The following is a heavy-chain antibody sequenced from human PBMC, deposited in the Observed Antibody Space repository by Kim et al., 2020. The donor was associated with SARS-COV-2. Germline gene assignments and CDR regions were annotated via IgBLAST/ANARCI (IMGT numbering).Heavy chain of an antibody. CDR1: GGSISISSYY. J-gene: IGHJ2*01. CDR2: IYYSGST. D-gene: IGHD6-19*01. CDR3: ARQIRVGGSGWYFDL. Sequence: SETLSLTCTVSGGSISISSYYWGWIRQPPGKGLEWIGSIYYSGSTYYNPSLKSRLTISVDTSKNQFSLKLSSVTAADTAVYYCARQIRVGGSGWYFDLWGRGTLVTVSS. V-gene: IGHV4-39*01.